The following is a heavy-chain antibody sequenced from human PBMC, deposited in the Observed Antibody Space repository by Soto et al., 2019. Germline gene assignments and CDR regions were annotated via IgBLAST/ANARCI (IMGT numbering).Heavy chain of an antibody. CDR1: GYTFTSYG. V-gene: IGHV1-18*01. D-gene: IGHD3-9*01. Sequence: ASVKVSCKASGYTFTSYGISWVRQAPGQGLEWMGWISAYNGNTNYAQKLQGRVTMTTDTSTSTAYMELRSLRSDDTAVYYCARDYDILTGYYSFDYWGQGTLVTVSS. CDR2: ISAYNGNT. CDR3: ARDYDILTGYYSFDY. J-gene: IGHJ4*02.